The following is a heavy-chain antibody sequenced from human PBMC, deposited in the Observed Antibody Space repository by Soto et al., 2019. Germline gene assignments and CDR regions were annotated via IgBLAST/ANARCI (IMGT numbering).Heavy chain of an antibody. V-gene: IGHV3-23*01. CDR3: AKVYADTAMLTQTVDLYYFDY. J-gene: IGHJ4*02. D-gene: IGHD5-18*01. Sequence: EVQLLESGGGLVQPGGSLRLSCAASGFTFSSYAMSWVRQAPGKGLEWVSAISGSGGSTYYADSVKGRFTISRDNSKNTLYLQMNILRAEDTAVYYCAKVYADTAMLTQTVDLYYFDYWGQGTLVTVSS. CDR1: GFTFSSYA. CDR2: ISGSGGST.